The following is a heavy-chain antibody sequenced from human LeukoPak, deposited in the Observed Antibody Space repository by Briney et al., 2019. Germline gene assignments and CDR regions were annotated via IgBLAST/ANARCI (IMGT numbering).Heavy chain of an antibody. J-gene: IGHJ6*03. CDR3: AREAVAGNYYMDV. V-gene: IGHV4-4*07. D-gene: IGHD6-19*01. Sequence: PSETLSLTCTVSGGSISSYYWSWIRQPAGRGLEWIGRIYTSGSTNYNPSLKSRVTMSVDTSKNQFSLKLSSVTAADTAVYYCAREAVAGNYYMDVWGKGTTVTVSS. CDR1: GGSISSYY. CDR2: IYTSGST.